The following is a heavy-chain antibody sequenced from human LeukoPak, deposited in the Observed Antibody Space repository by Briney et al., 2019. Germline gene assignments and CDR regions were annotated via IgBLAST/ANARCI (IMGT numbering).Heavy chain of an antibody. D-gene: IGHD3-22*01. Sequence: GRSLRLSCAASGFTFSSYGMHWARQAPGKGLEWVAVIWYDGSNKYYADSVKGRFTISRDNSKNTLYLQMNSLRAEDTAVYYCARGRNYYDSSARDAFDIWGQGTMVTVSS. CDR2: IWYDGSNK. CDR3: ARGRNYYDSSARDAFDI. J-gene: IGHJ3*02. V-gene: IGHV3-33*01. CDR1: GFTFSSYG.